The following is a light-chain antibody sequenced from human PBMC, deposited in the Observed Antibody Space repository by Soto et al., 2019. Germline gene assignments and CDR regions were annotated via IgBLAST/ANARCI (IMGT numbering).Light chain of an antibody. CDR2: GAY. CDR1: QTVFSN. Sequence: EVVMTQSPATLSVSPGERATLSCRASQTVFSNLAWYQQKPGQAPRLLIYGAYTRATGVPARFSGSGSATEFTLTISSLQSEDFAVYYCQQYNNWPRTFGQGTKVEI. CDR3: QQYNNWPRT. J-gene: IGKJ1*01. V-gene: IGKV3-15*01.